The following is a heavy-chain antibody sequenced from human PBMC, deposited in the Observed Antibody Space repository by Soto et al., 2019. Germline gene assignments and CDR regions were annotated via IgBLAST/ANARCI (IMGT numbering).Heavy chain of an antibody. J-gene: IGHJ6*02. Sequence: QLQLQESGPGLVKPSETLSLTCTVSGGSISTTIYFWGWIRQPPGKGLEWLGTISYGGNTYYNPSLQSRVIMSVDASKNQFSLKERSVTAADTAVYYCARHRKSRGPNGMDVWGQGTTVTVSS. CDR3: ARHRKSRGPNGMDV. CDR1: GGSISTTIYF. CDR2: ISYGGNT. V-gene: IGHV4-39*01.